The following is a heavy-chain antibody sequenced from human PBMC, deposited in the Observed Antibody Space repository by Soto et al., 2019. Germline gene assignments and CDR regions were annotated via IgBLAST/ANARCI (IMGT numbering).Heavy chain of an antibody. D-gene: IGHD3-10*01. V-gene: IGHV1-58*01. CDR3: AALTGGYYGSGNDY. CDR2: IVVGSGNT. CDR1: GFTFTSSA. Sequence: SVKVSCKASGFTFTSSAVQWVRQARGQRLEWIGWIVVGSGNTNYAQKFQERVTITRDMSTSTAYMELSSLRSEDTAVYYCAALTGGYYGSGNDYWGQGTQVTVSS. J-gene: IGHJ4*02.